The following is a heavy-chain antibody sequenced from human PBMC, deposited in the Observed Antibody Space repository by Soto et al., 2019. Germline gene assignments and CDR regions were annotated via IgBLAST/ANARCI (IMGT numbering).Heavy chain of an antibody. Sequence: GGSLILSCAASGFTFNSLDLGWVRQAPGKGLEWVSAISHDGGSTYYADSVKGRFTISRDNSKNTLYLQMNSLRAEDTALYYCAGLRLFDHWGQGTLVTVSS. V-gene: IGHV3-23*01. CDR3: AGLRLFDH. CDR1: GFTFNSLD. CDR2: ISHDGGST. J-gene: IGHJ4*02. D-gene: IGHD5-12*01.